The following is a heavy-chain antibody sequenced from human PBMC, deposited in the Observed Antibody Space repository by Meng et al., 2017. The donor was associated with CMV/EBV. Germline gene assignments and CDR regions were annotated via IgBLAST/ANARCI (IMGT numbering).Heavy chain of an antibody. D-gene: IGHD2-21*02. Sequence: SCKASGYTFISYYMHWVRQAPGQGLEWMGIINPSGGSTSDAQKFQGRVTMTRDTSTSTVYMELSSLRSEDTAVYYCARGGTAAPLDYWGQGTLVTVSS. CDR3: ARGGTAAPLDY. CDR2: INPSGGST. V-gene: IGHV1-46*01. CDR1: GYTFISYY. J-gene: IGHJ4*02.